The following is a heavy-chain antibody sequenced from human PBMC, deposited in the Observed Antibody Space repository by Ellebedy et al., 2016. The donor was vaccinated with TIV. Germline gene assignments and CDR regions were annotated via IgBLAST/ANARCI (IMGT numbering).Heavy chain of an antibody. CDR3: ARGGAYYHRYFDD. CDR1: GGTFNSHA. J-gene: IGHJ4*02. CDR2: ITGMFRTV. V-gene: IGHV1-69*13. D-gene: IGHD3-10*01. Sequence: SVKVSCKASGGTFNSHAISWVRQAPGQGLEWMGGITGMFRTVNYAQKFQGRVTITADEFMTTAYMELSSLRSEDTAVYYCARGGAYYHRYFDDWGQGTLVSVSS.